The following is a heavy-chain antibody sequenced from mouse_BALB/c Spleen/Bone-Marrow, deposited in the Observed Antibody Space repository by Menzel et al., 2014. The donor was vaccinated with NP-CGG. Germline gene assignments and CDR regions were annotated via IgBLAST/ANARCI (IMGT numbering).Heavy chain of an antibody. J-gene: IGHJ2*01. CDR1: GFTFTDYY. CDR3: ARDGYDDY. CDR2: IRNKANGYTT. V-gene: IGHV7-3*02. D-gene: IGHD2-2*01. Sequence: EVKLMESGGGLVQPGGPLRLSCATSGFTFTDYYMSWVRQPPGKALEWLGFIRNKANGYTTEYSASVKGRFTISRDNSQSILYLQMNTLRAEGSATYYCARDGYDDYWGQGTTLTVSS.